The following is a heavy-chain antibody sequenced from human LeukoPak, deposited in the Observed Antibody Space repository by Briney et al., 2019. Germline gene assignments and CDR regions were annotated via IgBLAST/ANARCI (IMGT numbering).Heavy chain of an antibody. D-gene: IGHD3-22*01. CDR2: ISGSGGST. J-gene: IGHJ4*02. CDR3: AKDWEHYYDSSGYYYDGYFDY. CDR1: GFTFSSYG. V-gene: IGHV3-23*01. Sequence: TGGSLRLSCAGSGFTFSSYGMNWVRQAPGKGLEWVSVISGSGGSTYYADSVKGRFTISRDNSKNTLYLQMNSLRAEDTAVYYCAKDWEHYYDSSGYYYDGYFDYWGQGTLVTVSS.